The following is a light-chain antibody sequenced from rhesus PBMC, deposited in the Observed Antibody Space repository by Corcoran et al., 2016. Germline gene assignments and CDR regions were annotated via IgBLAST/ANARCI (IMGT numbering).Light chain of an antibody. V-gene: IGKV1-18*01. CDR2: AAS. Sequence: DIQMTQSPSSLSASVGDKVTITCRASQGGGGWLAWDQQKPGKAPELLIFAASSLKSGVPSRFSGSGAGTDYTLTISSLQPEDFATYYCQQGYNIPWTFGHGTKVEIK. CDR1: QGGGGW. J-gene: IGKJ1*01. CDR3: QQGYNIPWT.